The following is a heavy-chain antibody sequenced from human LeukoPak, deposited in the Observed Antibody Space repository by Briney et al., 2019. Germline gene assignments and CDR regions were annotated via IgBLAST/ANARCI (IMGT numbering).Heavy chain of an antibody. D-gene: IGHD5-18*01. CDR1: GFTFSSYG. J-gene: IGHJ4*02. CDR3: ARDRSQRAYSYGPDGE. CDR2: ISYDGSNK. V-gene: IGHV3-30*06. Sequence: GRSLRLSCAASGFTFSSYGMHWVRQAPGKGLEWVAVISYDGSNKYYADSVKGRFTISRDNSKNTLYLQINSLRGEDTAVYYCARDRSQRAYSYGPDGEWGQGTLVTVSS.